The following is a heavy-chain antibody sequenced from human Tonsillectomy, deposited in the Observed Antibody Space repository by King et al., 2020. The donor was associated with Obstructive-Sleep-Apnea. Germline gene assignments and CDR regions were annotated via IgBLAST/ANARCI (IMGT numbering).Heavy chain of an antibody. CDR3: ASPLRVGYYDSGGY. CDR1: GFTFSSYW. D-gene: IGHD3-22*01. CDR2: IKQDGSEK. Sequence: VQLVESGGGLVQPGGSLRLSCAASGFTFSSYWMSWVRQAPEKGLEWVANIKQDGSEKYYVDSVKGRFTISRDNAKNSLYLQMNSLRAEDTAVDYCASPLRVGYYDSGGYWGQGTLVTVSS. J-gene: IGHJ4*02. V-gene: IGHV3-7*01.